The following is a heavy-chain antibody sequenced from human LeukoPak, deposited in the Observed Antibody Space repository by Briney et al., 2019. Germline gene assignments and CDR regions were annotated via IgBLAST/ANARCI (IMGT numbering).Heavy chain of an antibody. V-gene: IGHV3-30*18. CDR1: GFTFSSYG. CDR3: AKDQSLTVYGAPYYFDY. J-gene: IGHJ4*02. D-gene: IGHD4-17*01. CDR2: ISYDGSNK. Sequence: PGGSLRLSCAASGFTFSSYGMHWVRQAPGKGLEWVAVISYDGSNKYYADSVKGRFTISRDNSKNTLYLQMNSLRAEDTAVYYCAKDQSLTVYGAPYYFDYWGQGTLVTVSS.